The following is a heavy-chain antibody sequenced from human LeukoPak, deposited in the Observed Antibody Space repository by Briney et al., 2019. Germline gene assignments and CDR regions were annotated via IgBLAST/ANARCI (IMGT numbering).Heavy chain of an antibody. CDR3: ARVGEIAARLWVYYYYYMDV. V-gene: IGHV1-18*01. J-gene: IGHJ6*03. Sequence: ASVKVSCKASGYIFSNFGITWVRQAPGQGLEWMGWISAYRHNTNSAQKLQGRVTMTTDTSTSTAYMELRSLRSDDTAVYYCARVGEIAARLWVYYYYYMDVWGKGTTVTVSS. CDR2: ISAYRHNT. D-gene: IGHD6-6*01. CDR1: GYIFSNFG.